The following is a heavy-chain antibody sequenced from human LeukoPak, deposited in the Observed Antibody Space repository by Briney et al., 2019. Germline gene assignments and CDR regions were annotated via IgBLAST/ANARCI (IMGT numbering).Heavy chain of an antibody. CDR1: GFTFSSYA. J-gene: IGHJ4*02. V-gene: IGHV3-23*01. CDR2: ISGSGGST. D-gene: IGHD3-3*01. CDR3: AKALDRITIFGVVITLSFDY. Sequence: GGSLRLSCVASGFTFSSYAMSWVRQAPGKGLEWVSAISGSGGSTYYADSVKGRFTISRDNSKNTLYLQMNSLRAEDTAVYYCAKALDRITIFGVVITLSFDYWGQGTLVTVSS.